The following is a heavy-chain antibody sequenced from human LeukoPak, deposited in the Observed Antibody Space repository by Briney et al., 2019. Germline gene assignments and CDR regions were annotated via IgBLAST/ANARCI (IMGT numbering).Heavy chain of an antibody. V-gene: IGHV3-23*01. J-gene: IGHJ4*02. Sequence: GGSLRLSCAASGFIFSSYAMSWVRQAPGKGLEWVSHISASGGTIYYADSVKGRFTISRDNSKNTLYLQMNSQRAEDTALYYCAKQHGNFDSWGQGTLVTVSS. CDR2: ISASGGTI. CDR1: GFIFSSYA. CDR3: AKQHGNFDS. D-gene: IGHD1-26*01.